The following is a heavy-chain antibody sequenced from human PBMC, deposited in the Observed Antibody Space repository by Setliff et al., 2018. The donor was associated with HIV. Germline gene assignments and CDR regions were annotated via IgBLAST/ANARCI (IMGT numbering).Heavy chain of an antibody. V-gene: IGHV3-23*01. D-gene: IGHD3-3*01. Sequence: GGSLRLSCAASGFTFSNYVINWVRQAPGKGLEWISGISGSGVNSYYADSVKGRFTISRDNSKNTVYLQMNSLRAEDTAVYYCAKDVVKFWSGSGALDFWGPGTLVTVSS. CDR2: ISGSGVNS. CDR3: AKDVVKFWSGSGALDF. J-gene: IGHJ4*02. CDR1: GFTFSNYV.